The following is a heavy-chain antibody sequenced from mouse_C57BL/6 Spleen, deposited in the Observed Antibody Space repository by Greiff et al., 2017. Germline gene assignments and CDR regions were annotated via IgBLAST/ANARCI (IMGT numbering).Heavy chain of an antibody. Sequence: QVHVKQPGTELVKPGASVKLSCKASGYTFTSYWMHWVKQRPGQGLEWIGNINPSNGGTNYNEKFKSKATLTVDKSSSTAYMQLSSLTSEDSAVYYCAREVLRSYFDYWGQGTTLTVSS. J-gene: IGHJ2*01. CDR1: GYTFTSYW. CDR3: AREVLRSYFDY. V-gene: IGHV1-53*01. CDR2: INPSNGGT. D-gene: IGHD1-1*01.